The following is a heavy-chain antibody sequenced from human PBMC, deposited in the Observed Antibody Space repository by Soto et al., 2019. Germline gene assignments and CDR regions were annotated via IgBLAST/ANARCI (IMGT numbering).Heavy chain of an antibody. J-gene: IGHJ4*02. CDR3: ARDRGCSGGICYRDLGY. CDR2: ISSISNTI. V-gene: IGHV3-48*01. D-gene: IGHD2-15*01. CDR1: GFTFSTYS. Sequence: GGSLRLSCAASGFTFSTYSMSWVHQAPGKGLEWVSYISSISNTIYYADSVKGRFTISRDNAKNSLYLHMNSLSAEDTAVYYCARDRGCSGGICYRDLGYWGQGTLVTVSS.